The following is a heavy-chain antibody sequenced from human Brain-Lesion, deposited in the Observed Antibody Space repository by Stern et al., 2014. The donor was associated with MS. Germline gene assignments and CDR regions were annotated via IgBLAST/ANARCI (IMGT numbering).Heavy chain of an antibody. CDR1: GFSLSNAAMG. CDR2: IFSTGET. J-gene: IGHJ4*02. Sequence: QVTLRESGPVLVKPTETLTLTCSVSGFSLSNAAMGVSWIRQPPGKALECLAHIFSTGETAYSTSLKSRLTISKDTSRSQVVLTMANMGPVDTAPYFCARMREYCSGGICFAGYYDSWGQGTLVTVSS. D-gene: IGHD2-15*01. CDR3: ARMREYCSGGICFAGYYDS. V-gene: IGHV2-26*01.